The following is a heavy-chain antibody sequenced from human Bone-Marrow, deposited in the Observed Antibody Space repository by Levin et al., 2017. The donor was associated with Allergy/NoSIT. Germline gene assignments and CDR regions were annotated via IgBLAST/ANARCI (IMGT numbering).Heavy chain of an antibody. CDR1: GFTFSDYW. CDR2: INSDGRIT. Sequence: GESLKISCAASGFTFSDYWMHWVRQAPGKGLVWVARINSDGRITEYADSVKGRFTISRDNAKNMLYLQMSSLSADDTAVYFCARDQDDYGEPYFDFWGQGTLVTVSS. J-gene: IGHJ4*02. CDR3: ARDQDDYGEPYFDF. V-gene: IGHV3-74*01. D-gene: IGHD4-17*01.